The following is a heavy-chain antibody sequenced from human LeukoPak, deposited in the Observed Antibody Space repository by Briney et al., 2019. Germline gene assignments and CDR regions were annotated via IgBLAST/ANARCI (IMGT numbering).Heavy chain of an antibody. Sequence: SETLSLTCTVSGGSISNSNSYWGWIRQSPGKGLEWIANIYYSGSTYYNPSLKSRLTISVDTSKNQFSLKLSSVTAADTAVYYCARWGRYYDYVWGSYRPRTIDYWGQGTLVTVSS. CDR2: IYYSGST. D-gene: IGHD3-16*02. CDR1: GGSISNSNSY. CDR3: ARWGRYYDYVWGSYRPRTIDY. V-gene: IGHV4-39*07. J-gene: IGHJ4*02.